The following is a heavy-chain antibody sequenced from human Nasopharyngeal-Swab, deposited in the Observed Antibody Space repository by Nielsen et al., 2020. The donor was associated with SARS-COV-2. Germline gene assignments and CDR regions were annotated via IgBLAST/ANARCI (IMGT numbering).Heavy chain of an antibody. Sequence: VRQAAREGLGWVGWIIPIFGTANYAQKFQGRVTITADESTSTAYMELSSLRSEDTAVYYCARNRLPYCSSTSCSYYYMDVWGKGTTVTVSS. V-gene: IGHV1-69*01. CDR2: IIPIFGTA. J-gene: IGHJ6*03. CDR3: ARNRLPYCSSTSCSYYYMDV. D-gene: IGHD2-2*01.